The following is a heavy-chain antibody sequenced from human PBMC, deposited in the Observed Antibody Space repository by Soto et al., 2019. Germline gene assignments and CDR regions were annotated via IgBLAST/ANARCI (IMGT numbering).Heavy chain of an antibody. Sequence: SETLSLTWPVSGGSISSYYWSWIRQPQEKGLEWNGYTYYSGSTNYNPSPKTRVTISVDPSKNQFSLKLSSVTAADPAVYYFGSLVGAPDFDYWGQGTLVTVSS. CDR2: TYYSGST. D-gene: IGHD1-26*01. V-gene: IGHV4-59*08. J-gene: IGHJ4*02. CDR1: GGSISSYY. CDR3: GSLVGAPDFDY.